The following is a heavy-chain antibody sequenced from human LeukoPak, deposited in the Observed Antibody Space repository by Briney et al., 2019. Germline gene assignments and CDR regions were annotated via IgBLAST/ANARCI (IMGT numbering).Heavy chain of an antibody. J-gene: IGHJ6*02. CDR2: ISSSGSTI. Sequence: GGSLRLSCAASGFTFSDYYMSRIRQAPGKGLEWVSYISSSGSTIYYADSVKGRFTISRVNAKNSLYLQMNSLRAEDTAVYYCARSGPPYCSGGSCYEAPYYYYGMDVWGQGTTVTVSS. CDR3: ARSGPPYCSGGSCYEAPYYYYGMDV. V-gene: IGHV3-11*01. CDR1: GFTFSDYY. D-gene: IGHD2-15*01.